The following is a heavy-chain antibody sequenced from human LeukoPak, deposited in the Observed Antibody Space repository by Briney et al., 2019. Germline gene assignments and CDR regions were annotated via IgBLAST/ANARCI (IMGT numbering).Heavy chain of an antibody. Sequence: PSETLSLTCTVSGGSISSSSYYWGGIRQPPGKGLEGIGSIYYSGSTYYNPSLKSRVTISVDTSKNQFSLKLSSVTAADTAVYYCARRDNFWSGYLDAFDIWGQGTMVTVSS. J-gene: IGHJ3*02. V-gene: IGHV4-39*01. CDR3: ARRDNFWSGYLDAFDI. D-gene: IGHD3-3*01. CDR1: GGSISSSSYY. CDR2: IYYSGST.